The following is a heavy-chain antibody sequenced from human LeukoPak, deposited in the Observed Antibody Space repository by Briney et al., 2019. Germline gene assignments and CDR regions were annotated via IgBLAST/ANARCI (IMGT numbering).Heavy chain of an antibody. Sequence: SETLSLTCAVYGGSFSGYYWSWTRQPPGKGLEWIGEINHSGSTNYNPSLKSRVTISVDTSKNQFSLKLSSVTAADTAVYYCARGGDIVVVVAATGFDYWGQGTLVTVSS. J-gene: IGHJ4*02. CDR2: INHSGST. D-gene: IGHD2-15*01. CDR1: GGSFSGYY. V-gene: IGHV4-34*01. CDR3: ARGGDIVVVVAATGFDY.